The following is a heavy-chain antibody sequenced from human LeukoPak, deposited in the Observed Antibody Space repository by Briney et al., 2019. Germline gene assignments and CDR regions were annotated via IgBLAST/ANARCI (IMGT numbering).Heavy chain of an antibody. CDR1: GYSISSSYY. CDR2: IYYSGST. J-gene: IGHJ4*02. CDR3: ARGYSYGLEDY. Sequence: SETLSLTCTVSGYSISSSYYWSWIRQPPGKGLEWIGYIYYSGSTNYNPSLKSRVTISVDTSKNQFSLKLSSVTAADTAVYYCARGYSYGLEDYWGQGTLVTVSS. D-gene: IGHD5-18*01. V-gene: IGHV4-61*01.